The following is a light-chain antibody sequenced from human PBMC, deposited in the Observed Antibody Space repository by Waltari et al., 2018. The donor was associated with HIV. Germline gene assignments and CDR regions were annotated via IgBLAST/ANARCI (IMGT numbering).Light chain of an antibody. CDR2: ADS. Sequence: YEVTQARSVSVTLGQTAKITCGGNYIGTKSVHWYQQRPGQAPTLVIFADSGWPSGVPDRFSGSSSGNLATLGINRVQSGDEADYYCQVWDSGAVIFGGGTKLTV. J-gene: IGLJ2*01. CDR3: QVWDSGAVI. V-gene: IGLV3-9*01. CDR1: YIGTKS.